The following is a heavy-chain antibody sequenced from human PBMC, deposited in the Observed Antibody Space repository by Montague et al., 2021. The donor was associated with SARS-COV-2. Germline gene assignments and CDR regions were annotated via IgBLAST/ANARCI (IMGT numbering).Heavy chain of an antibody. D-gene: IGHD3-10*01. V-gene: IGHV3-30*18. Sequence: SLRLSCAASGFTFNNFGMHWVRQAPGQGLEWVAVISYDGSIQYYADSVKGRFTISRDRNKNTLYLQMSSLRPEDTAVYYCAKDATIFWFERGRGTFDHWGQGTLVAVSS. CDR1: GFTFNNFG. CDR2: ISYDGSIQ. CDR3: AKDATIFWFERGRGTFDH. J-gene: IGHJ4*02.